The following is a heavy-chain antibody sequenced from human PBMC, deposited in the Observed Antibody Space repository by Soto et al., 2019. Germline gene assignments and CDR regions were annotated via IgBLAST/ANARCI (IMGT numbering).Heavy chain of an antibody. J-gene: IGHJ5*02. CDR3: ARDKVAAAGNFWFDP. CDR1: GGSISSGDYY. V-gene: IGHV4-30-4*01. D-gene: IGHD6-13*01. Sequence: QVQLQESGPGLVKPSQTLSLTCTVSGGSISSGDYYWSWIRQPPGKGLEWIGYIYYSGSTYYNPSLKSRVTISVDTSTNQFSLKLSSVTAADTAVYYCARDKVAAAGNFWFDPWGQGTLVTVSS. CDR2: IYYSGST.